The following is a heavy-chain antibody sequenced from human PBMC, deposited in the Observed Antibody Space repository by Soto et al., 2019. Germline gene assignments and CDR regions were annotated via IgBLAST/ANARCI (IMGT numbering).Heavy chain of an antibody. CDR2: IYWDDDK. V-gene: IGHV2-5*02. Sequence: QITLKESGPTLVKPTQTLTLTCTFSGLSLSTSGVGVGWIRQPPGKALEWLALIYWDDDKRYSPSLKSRLTITKDTSKNQVVLTMTNMDPVDTATYYCAHSAGQLPYYYDSSGYPGVGAFDIWGQGTMVTVSS. CDR3: AHSAGQLPYYYDSSGYPGVGAFDI. J-gene: IGHJ3*02. CDR1: GLSLSTSGVG. D-gene: IGHD3-22*01.